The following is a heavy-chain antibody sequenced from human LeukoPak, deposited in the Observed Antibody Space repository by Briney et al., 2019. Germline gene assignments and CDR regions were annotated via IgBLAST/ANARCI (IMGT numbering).Heavy chain of an antibody. CDR3: ARSAVGTSCCTAVDY. Sequence: PGGSLRLSCAASGFTFSTYAMTWVRQAPGKGLEWVSGISTSGDRTYYADSVKGRFTISRDKSKNTLYLQMNSLRAEDTAEYYCARSAVGTSCCTAVDYWGQGTLVTVSS. V-gene: IGHV3-23*01. J-gene: IGHJ4*02. CDR1: GFTFSTYA. D-gene: IGHD1-26*01. CDR2: ISTSGDRT.